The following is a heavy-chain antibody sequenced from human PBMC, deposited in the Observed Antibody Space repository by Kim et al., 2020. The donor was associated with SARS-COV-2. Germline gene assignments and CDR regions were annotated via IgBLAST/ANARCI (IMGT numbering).Heavy chain of an antibody. J-gene: IGHJ6*02. V-gene: IGHV4-4*02. CDR3: EGTPLYSYGMDV. Sequence: TSNPSCRGRVTISVDKSRDQFSLKLSSVTAADTAVYYCEGTPLYSYGMDVWGQGTTVTVSS.